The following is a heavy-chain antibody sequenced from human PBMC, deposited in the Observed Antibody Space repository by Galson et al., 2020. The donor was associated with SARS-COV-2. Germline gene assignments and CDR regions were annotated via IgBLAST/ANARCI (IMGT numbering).Heavy chain of an antibody. CDR1: GFTFSSYD. J-gene: IGHJ2*01. V-gene: IGHV3-23*01. D-gene: IGHD3-10*01. Sequence: GESLKISCAASGFTFSSYDMSWVRQAPGKGLEWVSAIGGSGGTTHADSVKGRFTISRDDSKNTLFLQMNSLRADDTAVYYCAKAHGSAHWYFDLWGRGTLVTVSS. CDR2: IGGSGGTT. CDR3: AKAHGSAHWYFDL.